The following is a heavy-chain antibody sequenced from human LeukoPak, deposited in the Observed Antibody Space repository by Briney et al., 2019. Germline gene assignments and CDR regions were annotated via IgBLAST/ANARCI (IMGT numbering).Heavy chain of an antibody. J-gene: IGHJ5*02. V-gene: IGHV3-20*04. CDR1: GFIVSSSE. D-gene: IGHD3-10*01. CDR3: ARGPRYGSGSYTNWFDP. Sequence: PGGSLRLSCAASGFIVSSSEMSWVRQAPGKGLEWVSGINWNGGSTGYADSVKGRFTISRDNAKNSLYLQMNSLRAEDTALYYCARGPRYGSGSYTNWFDPWGQGTLVTVSS. CDR2: INWNGGST.